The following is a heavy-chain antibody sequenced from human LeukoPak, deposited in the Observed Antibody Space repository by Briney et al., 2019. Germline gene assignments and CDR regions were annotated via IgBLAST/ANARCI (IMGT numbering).Heavy chain of an antibody. J-gene: IGHJ4*02. CDR1: GFTFSSYS. CDR2: ISSSSSYI. CDR3: ARFKYDILTGAPDYFDY. D-gene: IGHD3-9*01. V-gene: IGHV3-21*01. Sequence: GGSLRLSCAASGFTFSSYSMNWVRQAPGQGLEWVSSISSSSSYIYYADSVKGRFTISRDNAKNSLYLQMNSLRAEDTAVYYCARFKYDILTGAPDYFDYWGQGTLVTVSS.